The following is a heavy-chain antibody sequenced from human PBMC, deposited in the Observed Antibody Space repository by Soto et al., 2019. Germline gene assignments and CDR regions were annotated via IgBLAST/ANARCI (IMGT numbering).Heavy chain of an antibody. J-gene: IGHJ4*02. V-gene: IGHV1-2*02. D-gene: IGHD3-9*01. Sequence: ASVKVSCKASGGTFINYYTHWVRRAPGQGFEWMGRISPKSGVTDYAQKFQGRVSLTWDTSLNTAYMELSSLMSEDTAVYYCARPPGYISDWYYFDLWGQGTQVTVSS. CDR1: GGTFINYY. CDR2: ISPKSGVT. CDR3: ARPPGYISDWYYFDL.